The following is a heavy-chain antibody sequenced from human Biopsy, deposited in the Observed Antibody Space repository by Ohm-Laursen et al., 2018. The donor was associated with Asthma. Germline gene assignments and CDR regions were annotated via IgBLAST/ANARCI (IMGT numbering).Heavy chain of an antibody. CDR2: ITGDGSQK. CDR3: ARGDSSNWSHYYFDY. J-gene: IGHJ4*02. D-gene: IGHD3-22*01. CDR1: GFTFGNFW. V-gene: IGHV3-7*03. Sequence: SLRLSCAAFGFTFGNFWMSWGRQTPGKGLEWVATITGDGSQKFYVDSVTGRFTISRDNSKNSLYLQMHSLRAEDTAVYYCARGDSSNWSHYYFDYWGQGTLVTVSS.